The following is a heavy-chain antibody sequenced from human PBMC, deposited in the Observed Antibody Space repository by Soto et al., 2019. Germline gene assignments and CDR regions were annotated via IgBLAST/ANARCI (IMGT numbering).Heavy chain of an antibody. J-gene: IGHJ6*02. CDR2: INSDGSST. Sequence: PGGSLRLSCAASGFTFSSYWMHWVRQAPGKGLVWVSRINSDGSSTSYADSVKGRFTISRDNAKNTLYLQMNSLRAEDTAVYYCAGGRDGYISGMDVWGQGTTVTVSS. CDR1: GFTFSSYW. D-gene: IGHD5-12*01. V-gene: IGHV3-74*01. CDR3: AGGRDGYISGMDV.